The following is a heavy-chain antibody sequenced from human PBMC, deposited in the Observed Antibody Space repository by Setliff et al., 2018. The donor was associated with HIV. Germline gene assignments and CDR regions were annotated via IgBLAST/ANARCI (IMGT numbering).Heavy chain of an antibody. CDR1: GFTFSDYY. CDR3: AKEPKLGGIAAPFDY. CDR2: ISSSSSYT. J-gene: IGHJ4*02. Sequence: GGSLRLSCAASGFTFSDYYMSWIRQAPGKGLEWVSYISSSSSYTNYADSVKGRFTISRDNAKNSLYLQMNSLRAEDTAVYYCAKEPKLGGIAAPFDYWGQGTLVTVSS. V-gene: IGHV3-11*05. D-gene: IGHD6-6*01.